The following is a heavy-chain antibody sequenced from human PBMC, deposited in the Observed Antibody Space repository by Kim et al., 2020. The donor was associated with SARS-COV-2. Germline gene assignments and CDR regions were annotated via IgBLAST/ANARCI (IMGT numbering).Heavy chain of an antibody. CDR2: GRT. CDR3: ARGGARRDY. D-gene: IGHD1-26*01. J-gene: IGHJ4*02. V-gene: IGHV4-59*09. Sequence: GRTSSTHSLKSRVTISVDTSKNQFSRKLSSVTAADTAVYYCARGGARRDYWGQGTLVTVSS.